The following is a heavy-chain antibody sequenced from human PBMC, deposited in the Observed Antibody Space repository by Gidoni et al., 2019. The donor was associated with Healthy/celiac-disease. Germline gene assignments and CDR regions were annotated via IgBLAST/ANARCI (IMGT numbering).Heavy chain of an antibody. CDR2: IYSGGST. CDR1: GFTVSSNY. CDR3: ARDKTTVVTVGAFDI. J-gene: IGHJ3*02. D-gene: IGHD4-17*01. Sequence: EVQLVESGGGSVQPGGSLRLSCAASGFTVSSNYMSWVRQAPGKGLEWVSVIYSGGSTYYADSVKGRFTISRDNSKNTLYLQMNSLRAEDTAVYYCARDKTTVVTVGAFDIWGQGTMVTVSS. V-gene: IGHV3-66*02.